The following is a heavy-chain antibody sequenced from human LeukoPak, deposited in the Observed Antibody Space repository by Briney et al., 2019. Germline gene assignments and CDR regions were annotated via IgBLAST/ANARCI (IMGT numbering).Heavy chain of an antibody. CDR2: ISGSGCST. Sequence: GGSLRLSCAASGFTFSSYAMSWLRQAPGQGLEWVSAISGSGCSTYYADSVKGPFTISRDNSKNTLYLQMNSLRAEDTAVYYCAKGVHMVRGVTSPWFDPWGQGTLVTVSS. D-gene: IGHD3-10*01. J-gene: IGHJ5*02. V-gene: IGHV3-23*01. CDR3: AKGVHMVRGVTSPWFDP. CDR1: GFTFSSYA.